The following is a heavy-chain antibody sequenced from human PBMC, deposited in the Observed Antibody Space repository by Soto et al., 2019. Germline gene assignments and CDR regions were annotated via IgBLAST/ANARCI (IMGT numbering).Heavy chain of an antibody. CDR2: IYYSGTTT. Sequence: SETLSLTCTVSGGYINHYYWTWIRQPPGKGLEWMGYIYYSGTTTNYNPSLKSRVTLSVDTSKNQFSLKLSSVTAADTAVYYCARLGGSYAVPHFDYWGQGTQVTVPS. CDR3: ARLGGSYAVPHFDY. D-gene: IGHD1-26*01. J-gene: IGHJ4*02. CDR1: GGYINHYY. V-gene: IGHV4-59*08.